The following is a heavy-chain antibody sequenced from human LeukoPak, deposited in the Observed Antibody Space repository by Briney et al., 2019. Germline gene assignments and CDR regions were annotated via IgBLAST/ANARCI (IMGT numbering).Heavy chain of an antibody. J-gene: IGHJ5*02. CDR1: GFTFSSYS. CDR3: ARDTRALLPDP. Sequence: GGSLRHSCAASGFTFSSYSMSWVRQAPGKGLEWVSYISGTSSIYYADSVRGRFTISRDNAKNSLYLQMNSLRAEDTAVYYCARDTRALLPDPWGQGTLVTVSS. V-gene: IGHV3-48*04. D-gene: IGHD2/OR15-2a*01. CDR2: ISGTSSI.